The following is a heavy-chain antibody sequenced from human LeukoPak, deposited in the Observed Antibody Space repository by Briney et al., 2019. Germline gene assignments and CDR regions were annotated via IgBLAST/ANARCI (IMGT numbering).Heavy chain of an antibody. Sequence: ASVKVSCKASGYTFTSYGISWVRQAPGQGLEWMGWISTYNGNTNYAPKLQGRVTMTTDTSTSTAYMELRSLRSDDTAVYYCARDPLAYCAGDCYHRFFDSWGQGTLVTVSS. CDR1: GYTFTSYG. D-gene: IGHD2-21*02. V-gene: IGHV1-18*01. J-gene: IGHJ4*02. CDR3: ARDPLAYCAGDCYHRFFDS. CDR2: ISTYNGNT.